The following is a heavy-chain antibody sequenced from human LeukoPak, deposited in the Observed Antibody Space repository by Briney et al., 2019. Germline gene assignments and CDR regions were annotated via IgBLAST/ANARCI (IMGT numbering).Heavy chain of an antibody. V-gene: IGHV3-23*01. CDR2: ISGSGGST. CDR1: GFTFSSYA. J-gene: IGHJ4*02. Sequence: GGSLRLSCAASGFTFSSYAMSWVRQAPGKGLEWVSAISGSGGSTYYADSVKGRFTISRDNSKNTLYLQMNSLRAEDTAVYYCAKLGYYYDSSGYVDYWGQGTLVTVSS. D-gene: IGHD3-22*01. CDR3: AKLGYYYDSSGYVDY.